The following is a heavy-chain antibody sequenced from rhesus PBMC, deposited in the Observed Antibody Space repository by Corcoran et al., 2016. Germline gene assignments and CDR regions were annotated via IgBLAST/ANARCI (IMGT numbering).Heavy chain of an antibody. V-gene: IGHV1-200*01. Sequence: VQLVQSGAEVKKPGTSVKLSCKASGYNFISYYINWVTLAPGQVLVWMGLINPSNGKTGSAQNFQGSVPMPRDTATSTAYMELNRLRSEDTAVYYCARLTSWGQGVVVTVSS. CDR1: GYNFISYY. CDR3: ARLTS. CDR2: INPSNGKT. J-gene: IGHJ6*01.